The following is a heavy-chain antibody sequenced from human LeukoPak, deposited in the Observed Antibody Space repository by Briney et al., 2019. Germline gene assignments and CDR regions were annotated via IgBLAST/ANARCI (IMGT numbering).Heavy chain of an antibody. CDR1: GYTFTGYY. D-gene: IGHD2-2*01. CDR3: ARDLEGYCTSSRCVNWFDP. Sequence: ASVKVSCKASGYTFTGYYMHWVRQAPGQGLEWMGWINPNSGGTNSAQKFQGRVTMTRDTSISTAYMELSRLRSDDTAVYHCARDLEGYCTSSRCVNWFDPWGQGTLVTVSS. V-gene: IGHV1-2*02. CDR2: INPNSGGT. J-gene: IGHJ5*02.